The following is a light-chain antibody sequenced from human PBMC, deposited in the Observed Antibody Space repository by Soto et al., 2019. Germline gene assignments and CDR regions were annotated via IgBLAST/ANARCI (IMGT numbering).Light chain of an antibody. CDR3: LQYGSSPRT. V-gene: IGKV3-20*01. J-gene: IGKJ1*01. CDR1: RGVSANN. Sequence: EFVVTNSACTLPLSPGERATLSCRASRGVSANNLAWYQHKAGQTPRLLIYGASSRATGIPDRFSGSGSGTDFTLTISGLEPDDLAVYYCLQYGSSPRTFGRGSNVDI. CDR2: GAS.